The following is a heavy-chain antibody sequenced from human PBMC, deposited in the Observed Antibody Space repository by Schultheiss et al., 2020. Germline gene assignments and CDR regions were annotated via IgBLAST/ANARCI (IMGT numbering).Heavy chain of an antibody. Sequence: ASVKVSFKASGSTFTIYGISWVRQAPGQGLEWMGRINPSGGSTSYAQKFQGRVTMTRDTSTSTVYMELSSLRSEDTAVYYCARGMITFGGVSAAPYYYYMDVWGKGTPVTVSS. D-gene: IGHD3-16*01. CDR2: INPSGGST. CDR3: ARGMITFGGVSAAPYYYYMDV. J-gene: IGHJ6*03. CDR1: GSTFTIYG. V-gene: IGHV1-46*03.